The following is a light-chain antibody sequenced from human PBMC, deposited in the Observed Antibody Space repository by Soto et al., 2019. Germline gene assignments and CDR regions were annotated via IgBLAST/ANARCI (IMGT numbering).Light chain of an antibody. V-gene: IGLV1-44*01. CDR2: SNN. CDR1: SSNIGSNT. J-gene: IGLJ2*01. Sequence: QSVLTQPPSASGTPGQRVTISCSGSSSNIGSNTVNWYQQLPGTAPKLLIYSNNQRPSGVPDRLSGFKSGTSASLAISGLQSEDEADYYCAAWDDSLNGVVFGGGTKLTVL. CDR3: AAWDDSLNGVV.